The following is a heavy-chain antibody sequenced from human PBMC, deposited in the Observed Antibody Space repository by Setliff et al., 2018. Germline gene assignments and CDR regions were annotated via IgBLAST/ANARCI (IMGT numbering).Heavy chain of an antibody. Sequence: SETLSLTCTVSGDSINTGINYWSWIRQPAGKGLEWIGHIDRSGNTNFNPSLKSRVTISGDRSKNQFSLELSSVTAADTAVYYCARSLGSGSYYGSRPFHSDYWGQGIQVTVSS. J-gene: IGHJ4*02. V-gene: IGHV4-61*09. D-gene: IGHD3-10*01. CDR3: ARSLGSGSYYGSRPFHSDY. CDR1: GDSINTGINY. CDR2: IDRSGNT.